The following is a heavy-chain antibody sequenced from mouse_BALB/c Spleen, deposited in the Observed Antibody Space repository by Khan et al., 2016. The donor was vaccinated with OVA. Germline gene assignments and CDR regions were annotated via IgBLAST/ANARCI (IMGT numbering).Heavy chain of an antibody. CDR1: GFSLTSYG. J-gene: IGHJ1*01. CDR3: ARYYGNYGWYFDV. Sequence: VKLVESGPGLVAPSQSLSITCTVSGFSLTSYGVHWVRQPPGKGLEWLGVIWTGGSTNYNSALMSRLSISKDNSKSQVFLKRNSLQTDDTAMYYCARYYGNYGWYFDVWGAGTTVTVSS. D-gene: IGHD2-1*01. CDR2: IWTGGST. V-gene: IGHV2-9*02.